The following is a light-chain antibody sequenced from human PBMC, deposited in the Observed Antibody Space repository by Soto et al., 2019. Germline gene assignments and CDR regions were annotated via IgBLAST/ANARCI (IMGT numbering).Light chain of an antibody. CDR2: EVN. CDR3: SSYAGSSNV. CDR1: ISDVGGYNY. Sequence: QSALTQPPSASGSPGQSFAISFTVTISDVGGYNYVSWYQQHPGKAPKLMIYEVNKRPSGVPDRFSGSKSGNTASLTVSGLQAEDEADYYCSSYAGSSNVFGTGTKVTVL. J-gene: IGLJ1*01. V-gene: IGLV2-8*01.